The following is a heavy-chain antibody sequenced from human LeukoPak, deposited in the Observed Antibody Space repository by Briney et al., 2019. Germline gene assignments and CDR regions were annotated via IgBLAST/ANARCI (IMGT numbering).Heavy chain of an antibody. CDR1: GFTFSSYA. CDR2: ISYDGSNK. Sequence: PGGSLRLSCAASGFTFSSYAMHWVRQAPGKGLEGVAVISYDGSNKYYADSVKGRFTISRDNSKNTLYLQMNSLRAEDTAVYYCARSITIFGVVTNRGLDYWGQGTLVTVSS. V-gene: IGHV3-30*01. D-gene: IGHD3-3*01. J-gene: IGHJ4*02. CDR3: ARSITIFGVVTNRGLDY.